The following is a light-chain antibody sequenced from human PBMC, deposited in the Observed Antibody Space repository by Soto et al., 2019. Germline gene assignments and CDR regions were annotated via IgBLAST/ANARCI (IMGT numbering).Light chain of an antibody. Sequence: EIVMTQSPATLSVSPGERATLSCRASQSVSSNLAWYQQKPGQAPRLLIYDASTRATGIPASFSGSGSGTEFTLTLSSLQSEDFAVYYCQQYTNWPPWTFGQGTKVDI. CDR2: DAS. CDR1: QSVSSN. V-gene: IGKV3-15*01. CDR3: QQYTNWPPWT. J-gene: IGKJ1*01.